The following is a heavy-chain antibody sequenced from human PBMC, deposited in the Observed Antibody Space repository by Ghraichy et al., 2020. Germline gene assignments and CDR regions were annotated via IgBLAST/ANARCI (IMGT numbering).Heavy chain of an antibody. J-gene: IGHJ4*02. V-gene: IGHV3-21*01. D-gene: IGHD6-19*01. CDR1: GFTFRSYT. Sequence: LNISCSASGFTFRSYTMNWVRQAPGKGLEWVSTINTGSNYIYYADSVKGRFTISRDNAKNSLYLQMNSLTAEDTAVYYCARERGFAVAGTDYWGLGTLVTVSS. CDR2: INTGSNYI. CDR3: ARERGFAVAGTDY.